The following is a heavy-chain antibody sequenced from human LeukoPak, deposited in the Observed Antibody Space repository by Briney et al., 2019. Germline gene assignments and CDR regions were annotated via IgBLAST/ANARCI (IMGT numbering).Heavy chain of an antibody. CDR2: ISSDGSNV. D-gene: IGHD3-10*01. Sequence: TGGSLRLSCAASGFYFRGFAMYWVRQAPGKGLEWLAGISSDGSNVYYSDSAKGRFTISRDNSKNTLYVQLDSLRTEDTAVYYCARYNYYGSGSYYYFDSWGQGTLVTVSS. V-gene: IGHV3-30*04. CDR3: ARYNYYGSGSYYYFDS. J-gene: IGHJ4*02. CDR1: GFYFRGFA.